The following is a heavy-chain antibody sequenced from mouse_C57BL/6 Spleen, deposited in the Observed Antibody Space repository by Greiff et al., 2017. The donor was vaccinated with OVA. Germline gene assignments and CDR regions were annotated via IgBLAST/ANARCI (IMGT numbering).Heavy chain of an antibody. Sequence: EVQLQESGPVLVKPGASVKMSCKASGYTFTDYYMNWVKQSHGQSLEWIGVINPYNGGTNYNQKFKGKATLPVDKSSRTASMELNSLTSEDAAVYYCARRGYDYYAMDYWGQGTSVTVSA. D-gene: IGHD2-2*01. CDR2: INPYNGGT. J-gene: IGHJ4*01. V-gene: IGHV1-19*01. CDR1: GYTFTDYY. CDR3: ARRGYDYYAMDY.